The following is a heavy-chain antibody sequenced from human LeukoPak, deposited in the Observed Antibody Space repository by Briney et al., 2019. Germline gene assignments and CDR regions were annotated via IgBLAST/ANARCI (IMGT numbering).Heavy chain of an antibody. CDR3: AREGYYDILTGHHNWFDP. Sequence: SETLSLTCAVYGGSFSGYYWSWIRQPPGKGLEWIGEINHSGSTNYNPSLKSRVTISVDTSKNQFSLKLSSVTAADTAVYYCAREGYYDILTGHHNWFDPWGQGTLVTVSS. V-gene: IGHV4-34*01. CDR1: GGSFSGYY. D-gene: IGHD3-9*01. CDR2: INHSGST. J-gene: IGHJ5*02.